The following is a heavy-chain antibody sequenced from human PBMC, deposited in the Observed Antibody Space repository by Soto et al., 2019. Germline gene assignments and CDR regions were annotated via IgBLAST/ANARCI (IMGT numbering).Heavy chain of an antibody. J-gene: IGHJ1*01. V-gene: IGHV1-46*01. Sequence: ASVKVSCKASGYTLTNNYMHWVRQAPGQGLEWMGIINPSGGSTNYAQKFQGRVTMSRDTSTSTPYMELSSLRSEDTAVYYCARGVYCGADCYSASHAEYFQHWGQGTLVTVSS. CDR3: ARGVYCGADCYSASHAEYFQH. D-gene: IGHD2-21*02. CDR2: INPSGGST. CDR1: GYTLTNNY.